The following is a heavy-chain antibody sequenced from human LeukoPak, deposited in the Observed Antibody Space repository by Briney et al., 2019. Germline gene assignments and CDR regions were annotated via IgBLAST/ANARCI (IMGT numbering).Heavy chain of an antibody. Sequence: SETLSLTCAVSGGSLDISHWWSRVRQPPGKGLEWLGEIYQSGSTNYNPSLKSRVIILVDKSKNQFSLKLSSVTAADTAVYYCASPSSPGIAAAVDYFDYWGQGTLVTVSS. D-gene: IGHD6-13*01. CDR3: ASPSSPGIAAAVDYFDY. CDR2: IYQSGST. CDR1: GGSLDISHW. V-gene: IGHV4-4*02. J-gene: IGHJ4*02.